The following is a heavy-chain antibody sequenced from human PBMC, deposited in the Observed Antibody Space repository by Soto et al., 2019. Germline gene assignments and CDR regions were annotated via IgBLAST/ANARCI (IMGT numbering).Heavy chain of an antibody. D-gene: IGHD3-22*01. J-gene: IGHJ3*02. V-gene: IGHV3-30-3*01. Sequence: QVQLVESGGGVVQPGRSLRLSCAASGFTFSSYAMHWVRQAPGKGLEWVAVISYDGSNKYYADSVKGRFTISRDNSKNTLYLQMNSPRAEDTAVYYCARGHYYDSSGYYYGSAFDIWGQGTMVTVSS. CDR3: ARGHYYDSSGYYYGSAFDI. CDR1: GFTFSSYA. CDR2: ISYDGSNK.